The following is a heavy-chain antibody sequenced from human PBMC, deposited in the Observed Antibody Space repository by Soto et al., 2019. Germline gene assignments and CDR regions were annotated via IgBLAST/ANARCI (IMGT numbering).Heavy chain of an antibody. CDR2: INPNSGDT. Sequence: ASVKVSCRASGYTFTGYYVHWVRQAPGQGLEWMGWINPNSGDTYLAQRFQGRVTMNRDTSIGTAYMELRGLTSDDTAEYYCAKGGAIVAAGTRVYLYNAMDVWGQGTTVTVSS. J-gene: IGHJ6*02. CDR3: AKGGAIVAAGTRVYLYNAMDV. CDR1: GYTFTGYY. D-gene: IGHD1-26*01. V-gene: IGHV1-2*02.